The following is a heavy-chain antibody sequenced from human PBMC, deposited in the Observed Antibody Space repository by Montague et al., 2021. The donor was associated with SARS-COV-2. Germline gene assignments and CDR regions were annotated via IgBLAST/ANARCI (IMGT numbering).Heavy chain of an antibody. J-gene: IGHJ6*02. D-gene: IGHD3-22*01. V-gene: IGHV5-51*03. Sequence: QSVAEVKKPGESLKISCKGSGYSFISYWIGWVRQMPGKGLEWMGIIYPGDSDTRYSPSFQGQVTISADKSISTAYLQWSSLKASDTAMYYCARRRHYYDSSLDYGMDVWGQGTTVTVSS. CDR3: ARRRHYYDSSLDYGMDV. CDR2: IYPGDSDT. CDR1: GYSFISYW.